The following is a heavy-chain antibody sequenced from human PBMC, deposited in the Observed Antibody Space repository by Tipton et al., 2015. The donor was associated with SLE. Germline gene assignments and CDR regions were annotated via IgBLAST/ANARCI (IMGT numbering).Heavy chain of an antibody. V-gene: IGHV4-59*01. CDR3: ARSQQLSYMDV. CDR2: IYYSGST. Sequence: TLSLTCTVPGGSISSCYWSWIRQPPGKGLGWIGYIYYSGSTNYNPSLKSRVTISVDTSKNQFSLKLSSVTAADTAVYYCARSQQLSYMDVWGKGTAVTVSS. D-gene: IGHD6-13*01. CDR1: GGSISSCY. J-gene: IGHJ6*03.